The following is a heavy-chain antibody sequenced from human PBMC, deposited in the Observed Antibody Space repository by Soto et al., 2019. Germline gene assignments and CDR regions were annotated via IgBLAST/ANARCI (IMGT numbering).Heavy chain of an antibody. Sequence: SETLSLTCTVSGDSMSRGDYYWSWIRLPPGKGLEWIGFVYHTGSTYYSPSLKGRVAISVDTSKNQFSLKLSSVTAADTAVYYCARGRRRGYYYDSSGYYPSNYFDYWGQGTLVTVSS. CDR3: ARGRRRGYYYDSSGYYPSNYFDY. J-gene: IGHJ4*02. V-gene: IGHV4-30-4*01. CDR2: VYHTGST. D-gene: IGHD3-22*01. CDR1: GDSMSRGDYY.